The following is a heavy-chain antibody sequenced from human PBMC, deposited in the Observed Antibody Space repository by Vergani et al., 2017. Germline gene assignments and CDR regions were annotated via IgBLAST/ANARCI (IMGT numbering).Heavy chain of an antibody. J-gene: IGHJ3*02. V-gene: IGHV3-11*05. Sequence: QVQLVESGGGLVKPGGSLRLSCAASGFTFSDYYMSWIRQAPGKGLEWVSYISSSSSYTNYADSVKGRFTISRDNAKNSLYLQMNSLRAEETAVYYCARDKGDNPNDAFDIWGQGTMVTVSS. CDR3: ARDKGDNPNDAFDI. CDR1: GFTFSDYY. D-gene: IGHD1-1*01. CDR2: ISSSSSYT.